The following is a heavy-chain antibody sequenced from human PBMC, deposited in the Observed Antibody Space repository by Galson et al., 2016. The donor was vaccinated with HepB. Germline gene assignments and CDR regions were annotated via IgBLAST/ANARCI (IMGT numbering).Heavy chain of an antibody. V-gene: IGHV1-18*01. Sequence: SVKVSCKASGYTLTTYFITWVRQAPGQGLECMGWISSSNGNTKYAQKFQGRGTMSTDTSTNTAYMELRSLRFDDTAIYYCASGLSTDFGDPGVLDYGGQGTLGTVAS. CDR2: ISSSNGNT. CDR3: ASGLSTDFGDPGVLDY. J-gene: IGHJ4*02. D-gene: IGHD3-10*01. CDR1: GYTLTTYF.